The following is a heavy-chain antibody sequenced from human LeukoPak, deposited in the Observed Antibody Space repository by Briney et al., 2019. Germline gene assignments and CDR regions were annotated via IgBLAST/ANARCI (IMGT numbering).Heavy chain of an antibody. Sequence: PGGSLRLSCAASGFTFSSYWMSWVRQAPGKGLEWVSAISGSGGSTYYADSVKGRFTISRDNSKNTLYLQMNSLRAEDTAVYYCAKDQVGAPQLDAFDIWGQGTMVTVSS. CDR2: ISGSGGST. J-gene: IGHJ3*02. CDR1: GFTFSSYW. D-gene: IGHD1-26*01. CDR3: AKDQVGAPQLDAFDI. V-gene: IGHV3-23*01.